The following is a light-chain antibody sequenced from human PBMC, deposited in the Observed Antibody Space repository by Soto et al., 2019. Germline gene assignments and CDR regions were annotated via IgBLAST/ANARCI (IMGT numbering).Light chain of an antibody. CDR3: LHCHNNMYT. CDR2: DAS. CDR1: QGITNH. V-gene: IGKV1-33*01. Sequence: DIQMTQSPSSLSASVGDRVTITCQASQGITNHLNWYQKKPGKAPNLLIDDASNLETGVTSRFSGSRSGTDFTFTISSLQPEDFATYYCLHCHNNMYTFGQGTNLEI. J-gene: IGKJ2*01.